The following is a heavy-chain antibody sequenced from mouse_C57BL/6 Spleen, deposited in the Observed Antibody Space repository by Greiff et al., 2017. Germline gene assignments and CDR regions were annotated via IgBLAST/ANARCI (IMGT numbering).Heavy chain of an antibody. CDR1: GYTFTSYW. Sequence: QVQLQQPGTELVKPGASVKLSCKASGYTFTSYWMHWVQQRPGQGLEWIGNINPSNGGTTYNEKLKSRATLTVDKSSITADMHLSSLTSEDSAVYFFARFADYWGPGTTLTVSS. CDR3: ARFADY. CDR2: INPSNGGT. V-gene: IGHV1-53*01. J-gene: IGHJ2*01.